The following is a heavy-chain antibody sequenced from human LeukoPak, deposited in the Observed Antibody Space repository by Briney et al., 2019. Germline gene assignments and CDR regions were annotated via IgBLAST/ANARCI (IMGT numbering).Heavy chain of an antibody. J-gene: IGHJ4*02. CDR3: AKDRLRWATVTTLDY. CDR2: IRGSGGST. Sequence: PGRSLRLSCAASRFTFSSYAMSWVRQAPGRGLEWVSSIRGSGGSTYYADSVKGRFTISRDNPRNTVYLQMNSLRAEDTALYYCAKDRLRWATVTTLDYWGQGTLVTVSS. D-gene: IGHD4-17*01. V-gene: IGHV3-23*01. CDR1: RFTFSSYA.